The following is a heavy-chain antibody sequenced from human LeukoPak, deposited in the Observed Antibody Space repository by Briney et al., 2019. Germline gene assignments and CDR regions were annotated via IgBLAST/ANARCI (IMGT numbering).Heavy chain of an antibody. CDR2: INPNSGGT. CDR3: ARGYGDYGAFDI. Sequence: ASVKVSCKASGCTFTVYYMHWVRQAPGQGLEWMGWINPNSGGTNYAQKFQGRVTMTRDTSISTAYMELSRLRSDDTAVYYCARGYGDYGAFDIWGQGTMVTVSS. CDR1: GCTFTVYY. J-gene: IGHJ3*02. V-gene: IGHV1-2*02. D-gene: IGHD4-17*01.